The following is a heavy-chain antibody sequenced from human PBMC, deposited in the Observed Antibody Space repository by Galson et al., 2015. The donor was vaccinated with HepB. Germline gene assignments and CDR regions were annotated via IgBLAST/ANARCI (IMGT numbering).Heavy chain of an antibody. D-gene: IGHD3-22*01. V-gene: IGHV1-69*13. Sequence: SVTVSCKASGGTFSSYAISWVRQAPGQGLEWMGGIIPIFGTANYAQKFQGRVTITADESTSTAYMELSSLRSEDTAVYYCARIPEYYYDSSGYLWGMDVWGQGTTVTVSS. CDR3: ARIPEYYYDSSGYLWGMDV. J-gene: IGHJ6*02. CDR1: GGTFSSYA. CDR2: IIPIFGTA.